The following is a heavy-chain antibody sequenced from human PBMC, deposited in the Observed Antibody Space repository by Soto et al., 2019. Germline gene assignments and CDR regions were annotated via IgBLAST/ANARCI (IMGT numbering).Heavy chain of an antibody. Sequence: SVKVSCKASGGTLSSDAVSWVRQAPGQGLEWMGGIIPIFGTANYAQKFQGRVTITADESTSTAYMELSSLRSEDTAVYYCARGYGVLRFLEPLDVWGQGTTVTVSS. J-gene: IGHJ6*02. V-gene: IGHV1-69*13. CDR1: GGTLSSDA. CDR3: ARGYGVLRFLEPLDV. CDR2: IIPIFGTA. D-gene: IGHD3-3*01.